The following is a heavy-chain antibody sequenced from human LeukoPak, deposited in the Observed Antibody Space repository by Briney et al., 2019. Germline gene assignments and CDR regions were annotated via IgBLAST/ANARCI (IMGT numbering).Heavy chain of an antibody. Sequence: ASVKVSCKASGYTFTGYYMHWVRQAPGQGLEWMGRINPNSGGTNYAQKFQGRVTITRDTSASTAYMELSSLRSEDTAVYYCARDLYCSSTSCLYYFDYWGQGTLVAVSS. CDR3: ARDLYCSSTSCLYYFDY. D-gene: IGHD2-2*01. CDR2: INPNSGGT. CDR1: GYTFTGYY. V-gene: IGHV1-2*06. J-gene: IGHJ4*02.